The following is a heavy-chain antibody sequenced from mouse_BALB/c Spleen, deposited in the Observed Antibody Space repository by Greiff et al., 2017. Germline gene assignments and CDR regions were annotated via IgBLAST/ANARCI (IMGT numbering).Heavy chain of an antibody. CDR1: GFTFSSYA. J-gene: IGHJ2*01. V-gene: IGHV5-9-4*01. CDR3: ARAQGGFYYFDY. Sequence: EVHLVESGGGLVKPGGSLKLSCAASGFTFSSYAMSWVRQSPEKRLEWVAEISSGGSYTYYPDTVTGRFTISRDNAKNTLYLEMSSLRSDDTAMYYCARAQGGFYYFDYWGQGTTLTVSS. CDR2: ISSGGSYT.